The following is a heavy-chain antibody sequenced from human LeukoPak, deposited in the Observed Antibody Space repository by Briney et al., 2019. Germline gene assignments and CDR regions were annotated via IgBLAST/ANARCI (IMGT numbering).Heavy chain of an antibody. D-gene: IGHD6-19*01. V-gene: IGHV3-74*01. CDR3: VRDRAVAGTEDFYFDY. Sequence: GGSLRLSCAASGFTFSTYSMHWVRQAPGKGLVWVSRINGAGTTTTYADSVKGRFTISRDNAKNTLYLQMNSLRAEDTALYYCVRDRAVAGTEDFYFDYWGEGTLVTVSS. CDR2: INGAGTTT. J-gene: IGHJ4*02. CDR1: GFTFSTYS.